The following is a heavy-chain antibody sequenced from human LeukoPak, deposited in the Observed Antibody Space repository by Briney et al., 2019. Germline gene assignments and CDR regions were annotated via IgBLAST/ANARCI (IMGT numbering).Heavy chain of an antibody. CDR1: GFTFSTYS. Sequence: PGGSLRLSCAASGFTFSTYSLSWVRRAPGKGLEWVSYISSISSIIYYADSVKGRFTISRDNARNSLYLQMNSLRAEDTGVYYCTRSRPGTEAGQPNFDYWGQGTLVTVSS. V-gene: IGHV3-48*01. J-gene: IGHJ4*02. D-gene: IGHD6-13*01. CDR3: TRSRPGTEAGQPNFDY. CDR2: ISSISSII.